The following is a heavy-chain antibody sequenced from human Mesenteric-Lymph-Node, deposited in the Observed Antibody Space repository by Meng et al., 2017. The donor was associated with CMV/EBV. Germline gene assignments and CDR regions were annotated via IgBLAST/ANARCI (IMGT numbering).Heavy chain of an antibody. D-gene: IGHD5-12*01. CDR3: ARDLGSSGYGRLRTRFDY. J-gene: IGHJ4*02. Sequence: YIFTDNVVKWVRQAPVQGLEWMGWINTNTGNPRYAQGFTGRFVFSVDTSVSTAYLQVSSLKAEDTAVYYCARDLGSSGYGRLRTRFDYWGQGTLVTVSS. CDR1: YIFTDNV. V-gene: IGHV7-4-1*02. CDR2: INTNTGNP.